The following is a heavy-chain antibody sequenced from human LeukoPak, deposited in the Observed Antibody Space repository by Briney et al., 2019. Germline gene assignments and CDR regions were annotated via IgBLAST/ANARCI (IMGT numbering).Heavy chain of an antibody. V-gene: IGHV3-21*01. CDR3: VRKEKH. CDR2: ISSRSSYI. J-gene: IGHJ1*01. Sequence: PGGSLRLSCAASGFTVSSNYMSWVRQAPGKGLEWVSSISSRSSYIYYADSVKGRFTISRDNAKNSLYLQMNSLRAEDTAVYYCVRKEKHWGQGTLVTVSS. D-gene: IGHD5-24*01. CDR1: GFTVSSNY.